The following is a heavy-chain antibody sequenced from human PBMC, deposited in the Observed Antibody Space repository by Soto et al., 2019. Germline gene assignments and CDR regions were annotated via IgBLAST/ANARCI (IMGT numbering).Heavy chain of an antibody. D-gene: IGHD6-19*01. Sequence: GESLKISCKGSGYSFTDYWIGWVRQAPGKGLEWMGLIYPGDSETRFSPSFQGQVTISDDKSIYTAYLQWSSLKASDSAMYYCARRTSTSGWRHYFDFWGQGTLVTVSS. CDR1: GYSFTDYW. V-gene: IGHV5-51*01. J-gene: IGHJ4*02. CDR2: IYPGDSET. CDR3: ARRTSTSGWRHYFDF.